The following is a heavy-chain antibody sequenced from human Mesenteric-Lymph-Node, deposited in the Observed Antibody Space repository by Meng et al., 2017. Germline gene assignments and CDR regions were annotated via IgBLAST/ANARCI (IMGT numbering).Heavy chain of an antibody. CDR1: GGSFSDYY. CDR2: INHGGST. V-gene: IGHV4-34*01. D-gene: IGHD3-3*02. Sequence: QVQFQQGGAGLLKPSETLSLTCAVYGGSFSDYYWSWIRRPPGKGLEWIGEINHGGSTNYNPSLKSRVTISVDTSKNQLSLRLSSMTAADTAVYYCARGPTEHSFDYWGQGTLVTVSS. CDR3: ARGPTEHSFDY. J-gene: IGHJ4*02.